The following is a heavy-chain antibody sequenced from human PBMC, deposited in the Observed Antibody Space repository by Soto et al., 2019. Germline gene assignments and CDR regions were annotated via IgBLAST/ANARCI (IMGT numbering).Heavy chain of an antibody. CDR2: IYPGDSDT. D-gene: IGHD1-26*01. J-gene: IGHJ4*02. CDR1: GYRFSTYW. V-gene: IGHV5-51*01. Sequence: PGESLKISCNASGYRFSTYWIGWVRERPGKGPEWMAIIYPGDSDTRKNPSFQGQVTISADKSSNTVHLQWRSLKASDTAIYYCGRLGGIVDTGTWIQWGQGTPVTVSS. CDR3: GRLGGIVDTGTWIQ.